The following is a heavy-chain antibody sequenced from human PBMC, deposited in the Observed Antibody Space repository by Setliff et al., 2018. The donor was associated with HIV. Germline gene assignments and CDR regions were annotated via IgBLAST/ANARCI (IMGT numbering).Heavy chain of an antibody. J-gene: IGHJ4*02. CDR2: ISGSGGNT. D-gene: IGHD6-19*01. CDR3: AKEVLEIAVAAS. Sequence: GVLRLSCAASGFTFQNYAMTWVRQVPGEGLEWVSAISGSGGNTYYADSVKGRFTISRDNSKNTLYLQMNSLRAEDTAVYYCAKEVLEIAVAASWGQGTLVTVSS. V-gene: IGHV3-23*01. CDR1: GFTFQNYA.